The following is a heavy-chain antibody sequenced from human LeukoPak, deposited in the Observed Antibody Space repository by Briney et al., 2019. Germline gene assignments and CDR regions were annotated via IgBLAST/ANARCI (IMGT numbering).Heavy chain of an antibody. V-gene: IGHV3-23*01. D-gene: IGHD3-10*01. CDR2: ISGSGGST. CDR3: AKDLDYYGSTGLDY. CDR1: GFTFSSYA. Sequence: GGSLRLSCAASGFTFSSYAMSWVRQAPGKGLEWVSGISGSGGSTYYADSVKGRFTISRDNSKNTLYLQMNCLRAEDTAVYYCAKDLDYYGSTGLDYWGQGSLVTVSS. J-gene: IGHJ4*02.